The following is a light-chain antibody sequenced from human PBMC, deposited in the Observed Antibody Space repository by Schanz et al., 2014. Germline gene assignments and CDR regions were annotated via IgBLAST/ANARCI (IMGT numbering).Light chain of an antibody. J-gene: IGLJ3*02. V-gene: IGLV1-40*01. Sequence: QSVLTQPPSVSGAPGQRVTISCTGSSSNIGAGYDVHWYQQYPGTAPKLLIYGNSNRPSEVPDRFSGSKSGTSASLAITGLQAEDEADYYCQSYDSSLSGWVFGGGTKLTVL. CDR3: QSYDSSLSGWV. CDR1: SSNIGAGYD. CDR2: GNS.